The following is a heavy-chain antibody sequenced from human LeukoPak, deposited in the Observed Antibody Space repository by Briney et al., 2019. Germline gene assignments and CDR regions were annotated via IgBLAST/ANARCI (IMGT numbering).Heavy chain of an antibody. Sequence: ASVKVSCKASGYTFTSYDFNWVRQATGQRPEWMGWMSPNSGDTGYAQKFQDRVTMIRNTSISTAYMELGSLRSDDTAVYYCARGPPNWGYDYWGPGTLVTVSS. CDR2: MSPNSGDT. CDR3: ARGPPNWGYDY. D-gene: IGHD7-27*01. V-gene: IGHV1-8*01. CDR1: GYTFTSYD. J-gene: IGHJ4*02.